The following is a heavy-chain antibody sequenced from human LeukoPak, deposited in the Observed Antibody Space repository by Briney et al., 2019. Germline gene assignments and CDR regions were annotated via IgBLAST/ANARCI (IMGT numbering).Heavy chain of an antibody. V-gene: IGHV4-39*07. D-gene: IGHD1-1*01. Sequence: SETLSLTCTVSGGSISSSSYYWGWIRQPPGKGLEWIVSIYYSGSTYYNPSLKSRVTISVDTSKNQFSLKLSSVTAADTAVYYCARESDWYIYYYYYYMDVWGKGTTVTVSS. CDR2: IYYSGST. CDR3: ARESDWYIYYYYYYMDV. CDR1: GGSISSSSYY. J-gene: IGHJ6*03.